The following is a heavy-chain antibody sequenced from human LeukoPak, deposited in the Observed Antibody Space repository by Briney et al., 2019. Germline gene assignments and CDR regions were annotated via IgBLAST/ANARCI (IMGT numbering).Heavy chain of an antibody. D-gene: IGHD6-19*01. CDR3: ASRYSSAWGSHWYFDR. Sequence: SETLSLTCAVYGGTFSAYYWIWIRQPPGKGLQWIGEINHSGITNYNPSLKSRVTISVDTSKNQFSLKLSSVTAADTAVYYCASRYSSAWGSHWYFDRWGRGTPVTVSS. CDR2: INHSGIT. CDR1: GGTFSAYY. J-gene: IGHJ2*01. V-gene: IGHV4-34*01.